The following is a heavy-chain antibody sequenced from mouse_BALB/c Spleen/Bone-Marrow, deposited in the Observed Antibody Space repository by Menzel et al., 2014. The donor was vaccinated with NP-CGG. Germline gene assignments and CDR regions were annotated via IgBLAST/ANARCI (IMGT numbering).Heavy chain of an antibody. Sequence: QVQLQQSGAELVRPGASVKLSCKASGYTFTSYWINWVKQRPGQGLEWIGNIYPSDSYTNYNQKFKDKATLTVDKSSSTAYMQLSSPTSGDSAVYYCTTSFTTATAYWGQGTLITVSA. CDR1: GYTFTSYW. J-gene: IGHJ3*01. CDR3: TTSFTTATAY. CDR2: IYPSDSYT. V-gene: IGHV1-69*02. D-gene: IGHD1-2*01.